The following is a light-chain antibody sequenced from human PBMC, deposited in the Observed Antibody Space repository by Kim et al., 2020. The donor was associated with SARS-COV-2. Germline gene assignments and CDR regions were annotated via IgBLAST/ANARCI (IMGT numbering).Light chain of an antibody. CDR1: KLGDKY. J-gene: IGLJ3*02. Sequence: SYELTQPPSVSVSPGQTASITCSGDKLGDKYACWYQQKPGQSPLLVIYQDNKRPSGIPERFSGSTSGNTATLTISGTQAVDEADYYCQAWDSSTWVFGGGTQLTVL. CDR3: QAWDSSTWV. V-gene: IGLV3-1*01. CDR2: QDN.